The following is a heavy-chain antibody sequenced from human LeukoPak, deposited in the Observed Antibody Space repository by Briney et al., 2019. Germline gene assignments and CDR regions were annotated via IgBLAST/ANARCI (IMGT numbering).Heavy chain of an antibody. CDR1: GFTFSSLA. Sequence: GGSLRLSCAASGFTFSSLAMHWVRQAPGKGLEWVAVISSDVSRQYYADSVKGRFTISRDNSKNTLYLQMNSLRAEDTAVYYCARDGDSSGYYPNSFDYWGQGTLVTVSS. D-gene: IGHD3-22*01. CDR2: ISSDVSRQ. V-gene: IGHV3-30*04. CDR3: ARDGDSSGYYPNSFDY. J-gene: IGHJ4*02.